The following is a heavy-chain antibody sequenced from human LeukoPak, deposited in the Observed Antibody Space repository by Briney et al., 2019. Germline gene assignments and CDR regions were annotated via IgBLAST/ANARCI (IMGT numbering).Heavy chain of an antibody. D-gene: IGHD3-10*01. CDR2: ISGSGGST. CDR3: AKDVMHYGSGRPYYMDV. J-gene: IGHJ6*03. CDR1: GFTFSSYG. V-gene: IGHV3-23*01. Sequence: GGTLRLSCAASGFTFSSYGMSWVRQAPGKGLEWVSAISGSGGSTYYADSVKGRFTVSRDNSKNMLYLQMNSLRVEDTAVYYCAKDVMHYGSGRPYYMDVWGKGTTVTISS.